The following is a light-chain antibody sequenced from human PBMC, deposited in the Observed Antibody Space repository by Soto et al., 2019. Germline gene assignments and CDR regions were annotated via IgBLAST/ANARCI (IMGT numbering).Light chain of an antibody. Sequence: QSALTQPASVSGSPGQSITISCTGTSSDVGGYNYVSWYQQHPGKAPKLMIYDVSNRPSGVSNRFSGSKSGNTASLTISGLQPEDEADYSCSSYTSSSGVFGTGTKLTVL. CDR3: SSYTSSSGV. CDR2: DVS. V-gene: IGLV2-14*01. CDR1: SSDVGGYNY. J-gene: IGLJ1*01.